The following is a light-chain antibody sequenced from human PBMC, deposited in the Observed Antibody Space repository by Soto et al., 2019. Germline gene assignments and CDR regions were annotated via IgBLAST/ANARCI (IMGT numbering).Light chain of an antibody. J-gene: IGKJ3*01. V-gene: IGKV1-33*01. CDR3: QQSG. CDR1: QDISNY. CDR2: DAS. Sequence: DIQMTQSPSSLSASVGDRVTITCQASQDISNYLNWYQQKPGKAPKLLIYDASNLETGVPSRFSGSGSGTDFTFTISSLQPEDMATYYCQQSGIGPGTKVFIK.